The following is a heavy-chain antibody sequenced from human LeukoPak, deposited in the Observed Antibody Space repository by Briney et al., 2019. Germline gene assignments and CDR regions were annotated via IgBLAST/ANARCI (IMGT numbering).Heavy chain of an antibody. Sequence: PSETLSLTCTVSGSSVSGYSWSWIRQPAGKGLEWIGRIYTSGSTNYNPSLKSRVTMSVDTSKNQFSLKLISVTAADTAVYYCARAPGSGYYYFHYWGQGTLVTVSS. D-gene: IGHD3-22*01. CDR2: IYTSGST. CDR3: ARAPGSGYYYFHY. V-gene: IGHV4-4*07. J-gene: IGHJ4*02. CDR1: GSSVSGYS.